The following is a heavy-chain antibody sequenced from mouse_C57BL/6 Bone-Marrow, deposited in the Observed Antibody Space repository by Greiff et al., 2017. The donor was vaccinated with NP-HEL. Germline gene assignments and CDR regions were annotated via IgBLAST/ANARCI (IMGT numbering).Heavy chain of an antibody. CDR3: ASPYSNYGGYYAMDY. V-gene: IGHV1-77*01. Sequence: QVQLQQSGAELVKPGASVKISCKASGYTFTDYYINWVKQRPGQGLEWIGKIGPGSGSTYYNEKFKGKATLPADKSSSTAYMQLSSLTSEDSAVYFCASPYSNYGGYYAMDYWGQGTSVTVAS. J-gene: IGHJ4*01. CDR1: GYTFTDYY. D-gene: IGHD2-5*01. CDR2: IGPGSGST.